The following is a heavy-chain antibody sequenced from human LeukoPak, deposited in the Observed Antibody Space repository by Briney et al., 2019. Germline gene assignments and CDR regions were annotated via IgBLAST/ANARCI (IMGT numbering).Heavy chain of an antibody. Sequence: GGSLRLSCATSGFTFSSYGMHWVRQAPGKGLEWVAFIRYDGSNKYYADSVKGRFTISRDNSKNTLYLQMNSLRAEDTAVYYCAKDGGYCSSTSCYPNSEYFDCWGQGTLVTVSS. CDR1: GFTFSSYG. J-gene: IGHJ4*02. V-gene: IGHV3-30*02. CDR2: IRYDGSNK. CDR3: AKDGGYCSSTSCYPNSEYFDC. D-gene: IGHD2-2*03.